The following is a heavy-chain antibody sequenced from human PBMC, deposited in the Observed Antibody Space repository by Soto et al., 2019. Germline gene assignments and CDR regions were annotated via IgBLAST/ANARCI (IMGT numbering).Heavy chain of an antibody. CDR3: ARGGYCSGGSCYEFSVDY. CDR1: GYTFTSYG. Sequence: ASVKVSCKASGYTFTSYGISWVRQAPGQGLEWMGWISAYNGNTNYAQKLQGRVTMTTDTSTSTAYMELRSLRSEDTAVYYCARGGYCSGGSCYEFSVDYWGQGTLVTVSS. J-gene: IGHJ4*02. CDR2: ISAYNGNT. D-gene: IGHD2-15*01. V-gene: IGHV1-18*04.